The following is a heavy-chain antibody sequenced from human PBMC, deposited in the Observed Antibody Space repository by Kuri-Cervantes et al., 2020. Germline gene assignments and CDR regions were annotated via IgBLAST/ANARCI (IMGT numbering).Heavy chain of an antibody. V-gene: IGHV4-34*01. J-gene: IGHJ4*02. CDR2: INHSGST. D-gene: IGHD3-16*01. CDR3: ARVGMITSDY. CDR1: GGSFSGYY. Sequence: SETLSLTCAVYGGSFSGYYWSWIRQPPGKGLEWIGEINHSGSTNYNPSLKSRVTISVDTSKNQFSLKLSSVTAADTAVYYCARVGMITSDYWGQGTLGTVSS.